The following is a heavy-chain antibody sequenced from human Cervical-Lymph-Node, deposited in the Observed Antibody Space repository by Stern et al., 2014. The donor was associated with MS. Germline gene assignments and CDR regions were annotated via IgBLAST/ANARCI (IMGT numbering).Heavy chain of an antibody. D-gene: IGHD2-15*01. CDR2: INPNRGGI. CDR1: GYTFTGYY. Sequence: VQLVESWAEVKKPGASVKVSCKASGYTFTGYYMHWVRQAPGQGLEWMGRINPNRGGIAYAEKFQGRVTVTSDASISTAYMKLSRLRSDDTAVYYCARANYCSGGSCYYDDGMDVWGQGTTVTVSS. J-gene: IGHJ6*02. V-gene: IGHV1-2*06. CDR3: ARANYCSGGSCYYDDGMDV.